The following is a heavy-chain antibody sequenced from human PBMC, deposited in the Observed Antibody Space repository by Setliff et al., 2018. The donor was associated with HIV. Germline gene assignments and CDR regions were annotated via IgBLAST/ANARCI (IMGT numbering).Heavy chain of an antibody. CDR3: ARGGPARVALLYWYWFDI. CDR1: GYTFNSYG. J-gene: IGHJ5*02. D-gene: IGHD2-8*02. CDR2: INTYNGNT. Sequence: ASVKVSCKASGYTFNSYGINWVRQAPGQGLEWMGWINTYNGNTKYGQKFQGSVTMTTDTSTSTVYMELRNLRSDDTAVYFCARGGPARVALLYWYWFDIWGQGTLVTVSS. V-gene: IGHV1-18*01.